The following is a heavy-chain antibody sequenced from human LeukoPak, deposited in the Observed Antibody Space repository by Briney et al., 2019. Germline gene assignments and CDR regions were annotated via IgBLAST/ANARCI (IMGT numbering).Heavy chain of an antibody. Sequence: GGSLSLSCAASGFTFSSYAMSWVRQAPGKGLEWVSAISGNGGSTYYADSVKGRFAISRDTSKNTLYLQMNSLRAEDTAVYYCARDRREQWLPEHFDYWLQGTLVTVSS. CDR3: ARDRREQWLPEHFDY. V-gene: IGHV3-23*01. J-gene: IGHJ4*02. D-gene: IGHD6-19*01. CDR2: ISGNGGST. CDR1: GFTFSSYA.